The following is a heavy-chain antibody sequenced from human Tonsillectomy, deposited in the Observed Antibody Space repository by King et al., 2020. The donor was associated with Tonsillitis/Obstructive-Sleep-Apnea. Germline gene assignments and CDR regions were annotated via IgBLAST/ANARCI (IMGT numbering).Heavy chain of an antibody. J-gene: IGHJ4*02. CDR2: ISAYNGHT. CDR1: GYTFPNYG. CDR3: ARESMSHYYEISDYYTFKY. Sequence: VQLVQSGAEVKKPGASVKVSCKASGYTFPNYGISWVRQVPGQGLEWMGWISAYNGHTNCAQNLQDRVTMTTDTSTSTAYLELRSLRSDDTAVYYCARESMSHYYEISDYYTFKYWGEGTLVTVSS. D-gene: IGHD3-22*01. V-gene: IGHV1-18*01.